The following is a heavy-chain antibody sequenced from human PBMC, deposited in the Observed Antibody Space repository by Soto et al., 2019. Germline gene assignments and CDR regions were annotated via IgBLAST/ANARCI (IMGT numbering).Heavy chain of an antibody. Sequence: ASVKVSCKASGYTFTSYGISWVRQAPGQGLEWMGWISAYNGNTNYAQKLQGRVTMTTDTSTSTAYMELRSLRSDDTAVYYCARDIAGSGIAAAGTENYYYYGKDVWGQGTTVTVSS. J-gene: IGHJ6*02. CDR3: ARDIAGSGIAAAGTENYYYYGKDV. CDR1: GYTFTSYG. D-gene: IGHD6-13*01. CDR2: ISAYNGNT. V-gene: IGHV1-18*01.